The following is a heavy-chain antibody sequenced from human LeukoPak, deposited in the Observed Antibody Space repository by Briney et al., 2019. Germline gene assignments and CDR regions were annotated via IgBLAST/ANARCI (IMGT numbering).Heavy chain of an antibody. J-gene: IGHJ6*02. V-gene: IGHV3-7*01. CDR2: IKQDGSEK. Sequence: PGGSLRLSCAASGFTFSSYWMSWVRQAPGKGLEWVANIKQDGSEKYYVDSVKGRFTISRDNAKNSLYLQMNSLRAEDTAVYYCARVHDDSSGYYYASYGMDVWGQGTTVTVSS. D-gene: IGHD3-22*01. CDR1: GFTFSSYW. CDR3: ARVHDDSSGYYYASYGMDV.